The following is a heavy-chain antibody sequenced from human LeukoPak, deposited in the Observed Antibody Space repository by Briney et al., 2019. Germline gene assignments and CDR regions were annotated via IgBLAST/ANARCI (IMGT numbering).Heavy chain of an antibody. V-gene: IGHV3-7*01. D-gene: IGHD2-15*01. CDR1: GFTLSSYW. Sequence: GGSLRPSCAAFGFTLSSYWMSWVRQAPGKGREWVANIKQDGSEKYYVDSVKGRFTISRDNAKNSLYLQMNSLRAEDTAVYYCAREGYCSGGSCYDPFGYWGQGTLVTVSS. CDR3: AREGYCSGGSCYDPFGY. CDR2: IKQDGSEK. J-gene: IGHJ4*02.